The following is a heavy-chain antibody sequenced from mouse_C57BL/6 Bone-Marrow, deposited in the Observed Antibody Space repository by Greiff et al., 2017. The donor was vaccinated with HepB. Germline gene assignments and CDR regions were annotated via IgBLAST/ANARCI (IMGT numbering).Heavy chain of an antibody. CDR1: GYTFTDYN. V-gene: IGHV1-18*01. CDR3: AKLLRYGYYAMDY. CDR2: INPNNGGT. J-gene: IGHJ4*01. D-gene: IGHD1-1*01. Sequence: VQRVESGPELVKPGASVKIPCKASGYTFTDYNMDWVKQSHGKSLEWIGDINPNNGGTIYNQKFKGKATLTVDKSSSTAYMELRSLTSEDTAVYYCAKLLRYGYYAMDYWGQGTSVTVSS.